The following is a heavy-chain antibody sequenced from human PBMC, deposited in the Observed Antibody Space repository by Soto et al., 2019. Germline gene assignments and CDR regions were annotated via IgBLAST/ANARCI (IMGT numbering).Heavy chain of an antibody. D-gene: IGHD6-13*01. V-gene: IGHV1-58*02. CDR2: IVVGSGNT. CDR3: AVLIAAADYYFDY. CDR1: GFTFTSSA. J-gene: IGHJ4*02. Sequence: SVKVSCKTSGFTFTSSAMQWVRQARGQRLEWAGWIVVGSGNTNYAQKFQERVTITRDMSTSTAYMELSSLRSEDTAVYYCAVLIAAADYYFDYWGQGTLVTVSS.